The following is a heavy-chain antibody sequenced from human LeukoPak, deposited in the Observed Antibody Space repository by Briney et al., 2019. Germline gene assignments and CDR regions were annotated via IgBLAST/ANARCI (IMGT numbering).Heavy chain of an antibody. Sequence: GGSLRLSCAASGFTFSSYSMNWARQAPGKGLEWVSSISSSSSYIYYADSVKGRFTISRDNAKNSLYLQMNSLRAEDTAVYYCASEPTYYYDSSAVQGFNWGQGTLVTVSS. CDR1: GFTFSSYS. J-gene: IGHJ4*02. V-gene: IGHV3-21*04. D-gene: IGHD3-22*01. CDR2: ISSSSSYI. CDR3: ASEPTYYYDSSAVQGFN.